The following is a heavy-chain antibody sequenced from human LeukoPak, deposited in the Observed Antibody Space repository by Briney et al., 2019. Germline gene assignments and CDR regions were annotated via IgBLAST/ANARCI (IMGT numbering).Heavy chain of an antibody. CDR2: ISSSSSYI. D-gene: IGHD3-16*01. Sequence: SGGSLRLSCAASGFTFSDYYMNWVRQAPGKGLEWASSISSSSSYIYYADSVKGRFTISRDNAKNSLYLQMNSLRAEDTAVYYCARDARGIWAGLDYWGQGTLVTVSS. CDR1: GFTFSDYY. J-gene: IGHJ4*02. V-gene: IGHV3-21*01. CDR3: ARDARGIWAGLDY.